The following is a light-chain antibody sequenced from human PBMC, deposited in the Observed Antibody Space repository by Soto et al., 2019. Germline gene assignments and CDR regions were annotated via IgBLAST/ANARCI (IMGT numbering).Light chain of an antibody. CDR2: SAS. Sequence: EIVLTQSPGPLSLFSGGGGTLSCRASQNLGTLYLAWFQQKSGQAPRLLIYSASRRATGIPDRFTGSGSGTDFTLTINRVEPEDFAVYFCQQYAGSPRTFGQGTKVDIK. CDR3: QQYAGSPRT. CDR1: QNLGTLY. V-gene: IGKV3-20*01. J-gene: IGKJ1*01.